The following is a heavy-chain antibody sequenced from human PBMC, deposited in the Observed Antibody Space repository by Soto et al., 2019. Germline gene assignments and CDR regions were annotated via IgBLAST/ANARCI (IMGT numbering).Heavy chain of an antibody. CDR2: ISGGGGSS. CDR3: AHNGGVYCHSVFFY. Sequence: EVQLLESGGGLVQPGGSLRLSCAASGFTFSNYAMSWVRQAPGKGLEWVSGISGGGGSSYYADSVKGRFTISRDNSKNTLYLQMNSRRAEDTAVYYCAHNGGVYCHSVFFYWGQGTLVIVSS. CDR1: GFTFSNYA. J-gene: IGHJ4*02. V-gene: IGHV3-23*01. D-gene: IGHD2-8*01.